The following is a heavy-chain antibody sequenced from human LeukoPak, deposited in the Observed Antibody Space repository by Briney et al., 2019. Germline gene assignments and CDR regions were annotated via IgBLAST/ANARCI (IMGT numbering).Heavy chain of an antibody. Sequence: PGRSLRLSCAASGFTFSSYAMHWVRQAPGKGLEWVAVISYDGSNKYYADSVKGRFTISRDNSKNTLYLQMNSLRAEDTAVYYCARGIVVVPAAILDYWGQGTLDTVSS. V-gene: IGHV3-30-3*01. CDR2: ISYDGSNK. CDR1: GFTFSSYA. J-gene: IGHJ4*02. D-gene: IGHD2-2*01. CDR3: ARGIVVVPAAILDY.